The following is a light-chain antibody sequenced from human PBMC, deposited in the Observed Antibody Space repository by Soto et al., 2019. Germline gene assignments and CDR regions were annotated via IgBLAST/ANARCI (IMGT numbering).Light chain of an antibody. CDR3: CSYASSGTFDV. V-gene: IGLV2-23*02. J-gene: IGLJ1*01. CDR1: TSDVGSHDL. CDR2: EVN. Sequence: ALTQPASVSGSPGQSITISCTGTTSDVGSHDLVTWYQQHPGKAPKLIIFEVNKRPSGVSHRFSGSKSGNTASLTISWLQAEDEADYYCCSYASSGTFDVFGTGTKVTLL.